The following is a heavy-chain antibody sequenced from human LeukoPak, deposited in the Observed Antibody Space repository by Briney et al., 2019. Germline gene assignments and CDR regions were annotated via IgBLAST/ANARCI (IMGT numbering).Heavy chain of an antibody. J-gene: IGHJ3*02. CDR1: GGSFSGYY. CDR3: AVEGRLKAFDI. V-gene: IGHV4-34*01. D-gene: IGHD3-22*01. CDR2: INHSGST. Sequence: SETLSLTCAVYGGSFSGYYWSWIRQPPGKGLEWIGEINHSGSTNYNPSLKSRVTMSVDTSKNQFSLKLSSVTAADTAVYYCAVEGRLKAFDIWGQGTMVTVSS.